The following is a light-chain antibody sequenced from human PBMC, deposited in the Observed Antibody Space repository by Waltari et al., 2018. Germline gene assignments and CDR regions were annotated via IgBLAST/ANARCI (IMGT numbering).Light chain of an antibody. V-gene: IGLV2-8*01. CDR3: CSYAGTNNLGV. CDR2: GVT. Sequence: QSALTQPPSASGSPGQSVTISCTGTSSDVGGYDHVSWYQQHPGKAPKPMIYGVTKRPSGVPDRFSGSKTGNTASLTVSGLQAEDEADYYCCSYAGTNNLGVFGGGTKLTVL. CDR1: SSDVGGYDH. J-gene: IGLJ3*02.